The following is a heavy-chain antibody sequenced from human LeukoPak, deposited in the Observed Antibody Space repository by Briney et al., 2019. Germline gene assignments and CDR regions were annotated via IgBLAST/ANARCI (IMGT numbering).Heavy chain of an antibody. J-gene: IGHJ4*02. CDR3: TTSSLRGYSSSWYSY. CDR2: ISSSSSYI. Sequence: GGSLRLSCAASGFTFSSYWMSWVRQAPGKGLEWVSSISSSSSYIYYADSVRGRFTIFRDNAKNSLYLQMNSLKTEDTAVYYCTTSSLRGYSSSWYSYWGQGTLVTVSS. D-gene: IGHD6-13*01. CDR1: GFTFSSYW. V-gene: IGHV3-21*03.